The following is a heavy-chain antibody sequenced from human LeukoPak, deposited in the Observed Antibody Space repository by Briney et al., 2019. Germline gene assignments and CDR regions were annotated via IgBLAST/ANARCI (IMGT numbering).Heavy chain of an antibody. D-gene: IGHD2-15*01. V-gene: IGHV3-9*01. Sequence: GGSLRLSCAASGFTFDDYAMHWVRQAPGKGLEWVSGISWNSGSIGYADSVKGRFTISRDNAKNSLYLQMNSLRAEDTALYYCAKASRVVVAVAATEEYYFDYWGQGTLVTVSS. J-gene: IGHJ4*02. CDR2: ISWNSGSI. CDR3: AKASRVVVAVAATEEYYFDY. CDR1: GFTFDDYA.